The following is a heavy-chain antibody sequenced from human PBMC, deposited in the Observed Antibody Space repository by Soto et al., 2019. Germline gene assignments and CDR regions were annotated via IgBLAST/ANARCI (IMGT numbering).Heavy chain of an antibody. CDR3: AKILWTTVTNFDS. CDR2: ISGGGGGT. Sequence: EVQLLESGGGLVQPGGSLRLSCAASGFNFSTYAMGWVRQAPGKGLAWVSTISGGGGGTYYADSVKGRFTISRDNSKDTLYLQMNSLRVEDTAVYFCAKILWTTVTNFDSWGQGTLVSVSS. J-gene: IGHJ4*02. D-gene: IGHD4-17*01. CDR1: GFNFSTYA. V-gene: IGHV3-23*01.